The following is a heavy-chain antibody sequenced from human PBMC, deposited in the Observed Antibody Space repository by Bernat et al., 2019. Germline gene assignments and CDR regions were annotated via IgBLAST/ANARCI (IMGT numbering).Heavy chain of an antibody. CDR1: GFTFSSYG. V-gene: IGHV3-30*18. J-gene: IGHJ5*02. Sequence: QVQLVESGGGVVQPGRSLRLSCAASGFTFSSYGMHWVRQAPGKGLEWVAVISYDGSNKYYADSVKGRFTISRDNSTNTLYLQMNSLRAEDTAVYYCAKDTYAIFGVIDPWGQGTLVTVSS. CDR3: AKDTYAIFGVIDP. CDR2: ISYDGSNK. D-gene: IGHD3-3*01.